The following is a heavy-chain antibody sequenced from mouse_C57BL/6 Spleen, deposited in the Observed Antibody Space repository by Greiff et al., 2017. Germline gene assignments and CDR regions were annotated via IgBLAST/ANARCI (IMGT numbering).Heavy chain of an antibody. CDR2: ISYDGSN. CDR3: ARERDHYCDY. V-gene: IGHV3-6*01. D-gene: IGHD3-3*01. Sequence: EVQVVESGPGLVKPSQSLSLTCSVTGYSITSGYYWNWIRQFPGNKLEWMGYISYDGSNNYNPSLKNRISITRDTSKNQFFLKLNSVTTEDTATYYCARERDHYCDYWGQGTTLTVSS. CDR1: GYSITSGYY. J-gene: IGHJ2*01.